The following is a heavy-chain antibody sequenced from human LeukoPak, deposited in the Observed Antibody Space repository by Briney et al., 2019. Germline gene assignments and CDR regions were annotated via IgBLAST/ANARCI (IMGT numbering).Heavy chain of an antibody. D-gene: IGHD3-10*01. J-gene: IGHJ4*02. Sequence: GGSLRLSCAASGFTFSRFSMHWVRQAPGKGLEYVSAISSNGGRTYYANSVKGGFIISRDNSKNTLYLQMGSLRADDMAVYYCARGGEDMVPFDYWGQGTLVSVSS. CDR2: ISSNGGRT. V-gene: IGHV3-64*01. CDR3: ARGGEDMVPFDY. CDR1: GFTFSRFS.